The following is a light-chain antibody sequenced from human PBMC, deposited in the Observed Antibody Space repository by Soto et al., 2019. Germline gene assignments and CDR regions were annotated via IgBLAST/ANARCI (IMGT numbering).Light chain of an antibody. V-gene: IGKV1-5*01. CDR2: DAS. CDR3: QQYNSYWT. CDR1: QNIGGW. Sequence: DIQMTQSPSTLSASVGDRVTITCRASQNIGGWLAWYQQKPGKAPKFLIFDASSLESGVPSRFSGSGSGTEFNLTISSLQPDDFATYYCQQYNSYWTFGQGTKVDIK. J-gene: IGKJ1*01.